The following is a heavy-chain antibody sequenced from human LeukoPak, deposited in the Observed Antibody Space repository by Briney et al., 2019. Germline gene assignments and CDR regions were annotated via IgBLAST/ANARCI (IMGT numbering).Heavy chain of an antibody. CDR2: IYYSGST. CDR3: KQKTEYEILTGYPIWGDYYGMDV. D-gene: IGHD3-9*01. J-gene: IGHJ6*02. V-gene: IGHV4-39*01. CDR1: DGSITSSSYY. Sequence: SETLSLTCTVSDGSITSSSYYWGWLRQPPGKRLDRIGSIYYSGSTYYKPSLKSRVTISVDTSKNKFSLKLSSVTAADTAVFFFKQKTEYEILTGYPIWGDYYGMDVRGQGTTVTVSS.